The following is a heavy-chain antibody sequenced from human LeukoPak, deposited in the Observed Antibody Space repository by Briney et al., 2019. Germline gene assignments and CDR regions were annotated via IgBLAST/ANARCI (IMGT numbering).Heavy chain of an antibody. Sequence: GGSLRLSCAASGFIFDDYAMHWVRQAPGKGLEWVSAISGSGGSTYYADSVKGRFTISRDNSKNTLYLQMNSLRAEDTAVYYCAKSPGGWPLDYWGQGTLVTVSS. CDR1: GFIFDDYA. V-gene: IGHV3-23*01. CDR3: AKSPGGWPLDY. J-gene: IGHJ4*02. D-gene: IGHD6-19*01. CDR2: ISGSGGST.